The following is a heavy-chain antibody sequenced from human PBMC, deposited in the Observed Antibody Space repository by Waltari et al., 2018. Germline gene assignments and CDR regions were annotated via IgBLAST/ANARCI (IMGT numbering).Heavy chain of an antibody. Sequence: QVQMVQSGAGVQKPGSSVNVSCKASGGSFRSHALSWVRQAPGPGLEWMGGIIPIFCTANYSQKFQGRVTITADESTSTAYMELSSLRSEDTAVYYCAIEGLWVVTSPDGFAFDIWGQGTMVTVSS. CDR1: GGSFRSHA. J-gene: IGHJ3*02. V-gene: IGHV1-69*13. CDR2: IIPIFCTA. D-gene: IGHD2-21*02. CDR3: AIEGLWVVTSPDGFAFDI.